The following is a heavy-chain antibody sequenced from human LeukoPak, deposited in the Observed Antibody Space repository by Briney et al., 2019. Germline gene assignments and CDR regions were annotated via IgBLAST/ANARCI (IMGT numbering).Heavy chain of an antibody. CDR2: ISGSGGST. V-gene: IGHV3-23*01. Sequence: PGGSLSLSCAAPGFIFSSYGMSWVSQAPGKGLEWVSAISGSGGSTYYADSVKGRFTISRDNSKNTLYLQMNSLRAEDTAVYYCARGKTFVGYCSGGSCYSLGFDYWGQGTLVTVSS. D-gene: IGHD2-15*01. CDR3: ARGKTFVGYCSGGSCYSLGFDY. CDR1: GFIFSSYG. J-gene: IGHJ4*02.